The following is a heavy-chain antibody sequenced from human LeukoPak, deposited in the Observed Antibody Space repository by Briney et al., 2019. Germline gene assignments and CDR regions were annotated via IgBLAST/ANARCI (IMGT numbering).Heavy chain of an antibody. CDR3: ARGQITMVRGVIITLYFDY. CDR2: INHSGST. V-gene: IGHV4-34*01. CDR1: SGSFSGYY. D-gene: IGHD3-10*01. Sequence: SETLSLTCAVYSGSFSGYYWSWIRQPPGKGLEWIGEINHSGSTNYNPSLKSRVTISVDTSKNQFSLKLSSVTAADTAVYYCARGQITMVRGVIITLYFDYWGQGTLVTVSS. J-gene: IGHJ4*02.